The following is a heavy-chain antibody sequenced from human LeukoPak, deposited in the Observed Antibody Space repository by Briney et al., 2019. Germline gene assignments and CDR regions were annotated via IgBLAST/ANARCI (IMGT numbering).Heavy chain of an antibody. CDR1: GFTFSSYW. J-gene: IGHJ4*02. V-gene: IGHV3-7*03. D-gene: IGHD5-18*01. Sequence: GGSLRLSCAASGFTFSSYWMSWVRQAPGKGLEWVANIKQDGSEKYYADSVKGRFTISRDNSKNTLYLQMNSLRAEDTAVYYCAKRGKHTAMVNDDYWGQGTLVTVSS. CDR3: AKRGKHTAMVNDDY. CDR2: IKQDGSEK.